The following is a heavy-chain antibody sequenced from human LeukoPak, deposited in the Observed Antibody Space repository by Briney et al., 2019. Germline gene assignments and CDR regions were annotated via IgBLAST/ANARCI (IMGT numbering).Heavy chain of an antibody. J-gene: IGHJ4*02. CDR2: ISGSGRST. D-gene: IGHD2-2*02. Sequence: GGSPRLSCAASGFTFISYAMIWVRQAPGKGLEWVSAISGSGRSTFYADSVKGRFTISRDNSKNTLYLQMDSLRPDDTAVYYCAKVRYQLLYGSLDYWGQGTLVTVSS. CDR3: AKVRYQLLYGSLDY. CDR1: GFTFISYA. V-gene: IGHV3-23*01.